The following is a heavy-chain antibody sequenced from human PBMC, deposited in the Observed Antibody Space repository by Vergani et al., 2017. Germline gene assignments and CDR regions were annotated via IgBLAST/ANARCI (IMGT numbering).Heavy chain of an antibody. CDR1: GFTFSSYG. CDR3: ARARAPFWSGSLSY. J-gene: IGHJ4*02. CDR2: IWYDGSNK. Sequence: QVQLVESGGGVVQPGRSLRLSCAASGFTFSSYGMHWVRQAPGKGLEWVAVIWYDGSNKYYADSVKGRFTISRDNSKNTLYLQMNNLRAEDTAVYYCARARAPFWSGSLSYWGQGTLVTVSS. V-gene: IGHV3-33*01. D-gene: IGHD3-3*01.